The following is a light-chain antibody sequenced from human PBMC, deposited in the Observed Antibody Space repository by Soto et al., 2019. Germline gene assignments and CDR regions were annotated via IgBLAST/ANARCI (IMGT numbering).Light chain of an antibody. J-gene: IGKJ1*01. CDR1: QTISSW. CDR3: QHYNSYSEA. V-gene: IGKV1-5*03. CDR2: KAS. Sequence: DIQMTQSPSTLSGSVGDRVTITCRASQTISSWLAWYQQKPGKAPKLLIYKASTLKSGVPSRFSGSASGTELTLTISSLQPDDFATSYCQHYNSYSEAFGQGTKVDLK.